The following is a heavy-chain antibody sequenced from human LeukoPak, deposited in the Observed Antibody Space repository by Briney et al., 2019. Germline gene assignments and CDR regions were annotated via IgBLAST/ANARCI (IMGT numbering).Heavy chain of an antibody. Sequence: SETLSLTCTVSGGSMSSSSYYWGWIRQPPGKGLEWIGYIYYSGSTNYNPSLKSRVTISVDTSKNQFSLKLSSVTAADTAVYYCARGVMRFDPWGQGTLVTVSS. CDR3: ARGVMRFDP. V-gene: IGHV4-61*05. CDR2: IYYSGST. CDR1: GGSMSSSSYY. J-gene: IGHJ5*02.